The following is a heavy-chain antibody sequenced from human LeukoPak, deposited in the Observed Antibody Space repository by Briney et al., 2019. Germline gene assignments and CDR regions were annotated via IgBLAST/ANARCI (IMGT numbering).Heavy chain of an antibody. CDR2: IIPIFGTA. CDR1: GGTFSTYS. D-gene: IGHD4-17*01. J-gene: IGHJ5*02. Sequence: SVKVSCKASGGTFSTYSIIWVRQAPGQGPEWMGGIIPIFGTANYAQNFQGRVTITADESTSTAYMELSSLKSEDTAVYYCAKESTVTPGSVNWFDPWGQGTLVTVSS. V-gene: IGHV1-69*01. CDR3: AKESTVTPGSVNWFDP.